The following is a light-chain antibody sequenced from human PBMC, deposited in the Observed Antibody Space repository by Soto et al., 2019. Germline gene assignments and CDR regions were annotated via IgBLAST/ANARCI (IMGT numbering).Light chain of an antibody. V-gene: IGKV3-11*01. J-gene: IGKJ1*01. CDR2: DAS. CDR1: QSVSTY. Sequence: DIVLTQSPSTLSLTPGERATLSCRASQSVSTYLAWYQQKPGQAPRLFIYDASNRATGIPARFSGSGSGTDFTLTICSLEPEDFAVYYCQQYGSSGTFGQGAKVDI. CDR3: QQYGSSGT.